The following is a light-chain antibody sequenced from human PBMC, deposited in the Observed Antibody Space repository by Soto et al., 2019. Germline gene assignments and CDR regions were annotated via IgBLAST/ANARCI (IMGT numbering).Light chain of an antibody. CDR3: SSYAASNNFYFV. Sequence: QSVLTQPPSASGSPGQSVNISCTGTSSDDGGYNYVSWYQQYPGRAPKLMIYEVTKRPSGVPDRFSGSKSGNTASLTVSGLQAEDEADYYCSSYAASNNFYFVFGGGTKVTVL. J-gene: IGLJ3*02. CDR1: SSDDGGYNY. CDR2: EVT. V-gene: IGLV2-8*01.